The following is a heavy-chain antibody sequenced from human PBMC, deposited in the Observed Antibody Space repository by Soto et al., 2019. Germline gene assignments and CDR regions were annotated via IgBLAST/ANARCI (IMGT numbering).Heavy chain of an antibody. CDR3: ARYGGPSPPDY. V-gene: IGHV3-7*01. CDR2: MNQDGSQI. D-gene: IGHD3-10*01. CDR1: GFTFSNYW. J-gene: IGHJ4*02. Sequence: EVQVVESGGGLVQPGGSLRLSCAVSGFTFSNYWMTWVRQAPGKGLEWVAYMNQDGSQIYYVDSLRGRFTISRDNAKNSLYLQMNSLRVDDTAVYCCARYGGPSPPDYWGQGTLVTVSS.